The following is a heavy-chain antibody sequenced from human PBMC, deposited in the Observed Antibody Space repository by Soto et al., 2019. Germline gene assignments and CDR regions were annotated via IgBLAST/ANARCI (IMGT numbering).Heavy chain of an antibody. CDR2: IKEDGSEK. CDR3: ARVPWRQAFEI. V-gene: IGHV3-7*01. D-gene: IGHD3-3*01. J-gene: IGHJ3*02. Sequence: EVRLVESGGGLVQPGGSPRLSCAASGFIFSNYGMTWVRQAPGKGLEWVANIKEDGSEKYYVDSVKGRFTISRDNARNSLSLQMNSLRAEDTAVYYCARVPWRQAFEIWGQGTMVTVSS. CDR1: GFIFSNYG.